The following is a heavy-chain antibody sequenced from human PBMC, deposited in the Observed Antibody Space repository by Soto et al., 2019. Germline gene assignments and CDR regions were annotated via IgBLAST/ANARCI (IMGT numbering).Heavy chain of an antibody. Sequence: GGSLRLSCAASGFTFNSYAMDWVRQAPGKGLEWVAMISYDGSSHYHADSVKGRFTISRDNSKNTLYLQMNSLKIDDTAVYYCARDNLVAFALWGQGTMVTVSS. CDR3: ARDNLVAFAL. CDR1: GFTFNSYA. J-gene: IGHJ3*01. V-gene: IGHV3-30-3*01. CDR2: ISYDGSSH.